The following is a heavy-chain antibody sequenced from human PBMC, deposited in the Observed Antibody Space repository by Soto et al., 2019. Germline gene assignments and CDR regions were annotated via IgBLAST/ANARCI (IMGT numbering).Heavy chain of an antibody. CDR3: ARHWAGGHYIDY. J-gene: IGHJ4*02. D-gene: IGHD1-26*01. V-gene: IGHV4-39*01. CDR1: GGSISSSSYY. CDR2: IYYSGST. Sequence: SETLSLTCTASGGSISSSSYYWGWIRQPPGKGLEWIGSIYYSGSTYYNPSLKSRVTISVDTSKNQFSLKLSSVTAADTAVYYCARHWAGGHYIDYSGQGTLVTVST.